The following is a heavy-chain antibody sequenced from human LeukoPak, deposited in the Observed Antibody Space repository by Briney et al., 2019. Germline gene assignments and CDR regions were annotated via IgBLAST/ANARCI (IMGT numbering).Heavy chain of an antibody. D-gene: IGHD5-18*01. Sequence: SETLSLTCTVSGGSISSYYWSWIRQPPGKGLEWIGYIYYSGSTNYSPSLKSRVTISVDTSKNQFSLKLTSVTAADTAVYYCARTTEGGYTYGYFYYYYMDVWGKGATVTISS. V-gene: IGHV4-59*01. CDR3: ARTTEGGYTYGYFYYYYMDV. J-gene: IGHJ6*03. CDR2: IYYSGST. CDR1: GGSISSYY.